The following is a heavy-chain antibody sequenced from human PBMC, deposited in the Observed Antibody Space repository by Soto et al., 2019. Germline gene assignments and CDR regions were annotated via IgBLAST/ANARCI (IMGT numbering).Heavy chain of an antibody. CDR3: SRESYKFFGVVTPIYNWFDP. CDR2: ISAYNGNT. J-gene: IGHJ5*02. V-gene: IGHV1-18*01. CDR1: GYTFTSYG. D-gene: IGHD3-3*01. Sequence: ASVKVSCKASGYTFTSYGISWVRQAPGQGLEWMGWISAYNGNTNYAQKLQGRVTMTTDTSTSTAYMELRSLRSDDTAVYYCSRESYKFFGVVTPIYNWFDPWGQGTLVTVSS.